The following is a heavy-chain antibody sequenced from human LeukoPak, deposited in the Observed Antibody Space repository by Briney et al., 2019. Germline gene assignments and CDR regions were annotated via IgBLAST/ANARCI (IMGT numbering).Heavy chain of an antibody. V-gene: IGHV4-34*01. J-gene: IGHJ4*02. CDR1: GGSFSGYY. D-gene: IGHD6-13*01. Sequence: PSETLSLTCAVYGGSFSGYYWSWIRQPPGKGREWIGEINHSGSTNYNPSLKSRVTISVDTSKNQFSLKLSSVTAADTAVYYCARGEQQLVRGFDYWGQGTLVTVSS. CDR2: INHSGST. CDR3: ARGEQQLVRGFDY.